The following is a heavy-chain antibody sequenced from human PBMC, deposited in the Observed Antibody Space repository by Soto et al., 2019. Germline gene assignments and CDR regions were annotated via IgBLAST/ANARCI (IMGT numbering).Heavy chain of an antibody. D-gene: IGHD3-10*01. V-gene: IGHV3-30*18. Sequence: QVQLVESGGGVVQPGRSLRLSCAASGFIFSSYAMHWVRQAPGKGLEWVAVISYDENNKHYADSVKGQFTISRDNSKNTLYLQMYSLRPEDTAIYYCAKDGRPGGYYYYGMDVWGQGTTVTVSS. J-gene: IGHJ6*02. CDR3: AKDGRPGGYYYYGMDV. CDR1: GFIFSSYA. CDR2: ISYDENNK.